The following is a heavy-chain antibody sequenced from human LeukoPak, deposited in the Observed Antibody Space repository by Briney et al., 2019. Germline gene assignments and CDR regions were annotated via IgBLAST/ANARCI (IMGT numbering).Heavy chain of an antibody. CDR3: ARGKDDYVWGSHPRDFDY. Sequence: SETLSLTCAVYGGSFSGYYWSWIRQPPGKWLEWIGEINHSGSTNYNPSLKSRVTISVDTSKNQFSLKLSSVTAADTAVYYCARGKDDYVWGSHPRDFDYWGQGTLVTVSS. D-gene: IGHD3-16*01. CDR1: GGSFSGYY. CDR2: INHSGST. V-gene: IGHV4-34*01. J-gene: IGHJ4*02.